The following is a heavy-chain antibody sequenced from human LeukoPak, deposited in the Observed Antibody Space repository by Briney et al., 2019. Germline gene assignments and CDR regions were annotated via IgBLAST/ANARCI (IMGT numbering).Heavy chain of an antibody. CDR1: GYSISSGYY. CDR3: ARISLAYCSSTSCYGFDI. V-gene: IGHV4-38-2*02. Sequence: SETLSLTCTDSGYSISSGYYWGWIRQPPGKGLEWCGSIYHSGSTYYNPSLKSRVSISVDTSKNQCSLKLSSVTAADTAVYYCARISLAYCSSTSCYGFDIWGRGTMVTVSS. J-gene: IGHJ3*02. D-gene: IGHD2-2*01. CDR2: IYHSGST.